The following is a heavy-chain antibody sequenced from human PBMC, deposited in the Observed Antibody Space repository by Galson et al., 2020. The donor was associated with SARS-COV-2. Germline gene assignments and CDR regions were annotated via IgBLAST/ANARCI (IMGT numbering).Heavy chain of an antibody. CDR2: NYYSGST. D-gene: IGHD3-10*01. CDR3: ARGWVRQLAIDY. V-gene: IGHV4-59*08. J-gene: IGHJ4*02. Sequence: SETLTLTCTVSGGYISSYYWSWIRKQPGKGLERIGYNYYSGSTNYNPSLKSRVTISVDTSKNQFSLKLSSVTAADTAVYYCARGWVRQLAIDYWGQGTLVTVSS. CDR1: GGYISSYY.